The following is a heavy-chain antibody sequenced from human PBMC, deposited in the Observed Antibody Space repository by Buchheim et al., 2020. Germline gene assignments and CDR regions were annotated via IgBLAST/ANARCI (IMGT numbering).Heavy chain of an antibody. CDR3: AIISSFDY. D-gene: IGHD3-10*01. CDR1: GFAFSTYA. CDR2: ISYDGGNK. V-gene: IGHV3-30*04. J-gene: IGHJ4*02. Sequence: QVQLVESGGGVVQPGRSLRLSCAASGFAFSTYAMHWVRQAPGKGLEWVAVISYDGGNKYYGDSVKGRFTISRDNSKNHLYLQMNNLRAEDTAVYYCAIISSFDYWGQGTL.